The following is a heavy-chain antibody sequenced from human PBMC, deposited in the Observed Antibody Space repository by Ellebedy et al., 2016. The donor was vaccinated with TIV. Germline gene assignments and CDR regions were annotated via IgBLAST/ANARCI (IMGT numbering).Heavy chain of an antibody. CDR3: ARAIGAADCS. V-gene: IGHV3-74*01. Sequence: PGGSLRLSCVASGFAFSSRWIHWVRQAPGKGLVWVSHINSDGSSTTYADSVKGRFTISRDNAKNSLYLQMNSLRDEDTAVYYCARAIGAADCSWGQGTLVTGSS. J-gene: IGHJ5*02. D-gene: IGHD2-21*02. CDR1: GFAFSSRW. CDR2: INSDGSST.